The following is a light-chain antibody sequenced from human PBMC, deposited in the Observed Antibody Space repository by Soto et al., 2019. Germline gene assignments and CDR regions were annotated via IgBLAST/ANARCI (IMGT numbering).Light chain of an antibody. CDR1: QSVSSN. Sequence: EIVMTQSPATLSVSPGERATLSCRASQSVSSNLAWYQQKPGQAPRLLIYGASTRATGIPARFSGSGSGTEFTLTISSLQSEDFADYYCQHYNNWPRYTFGQGTKLEIK. CDR2: GAS. V-gene: IGKV3-15*01. CDR3: QHYNNWPRYT. J-gene: IGKJ2*01.